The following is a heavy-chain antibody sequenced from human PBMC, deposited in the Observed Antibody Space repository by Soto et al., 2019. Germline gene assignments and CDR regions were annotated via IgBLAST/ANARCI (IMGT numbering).Heavy chain of an antibody. J-gene: IGHJ4*02. Sequence: ASVKVSCKASGLTFISSAVQWLRQARGQRLEWIGWIVVGSGNTNYAQKFQERVTITRDMSTSTAYMELSSLRSEDTAVYYCAAYTIVGATDDFDYWGQGTLVTVSS. D-gene: IGHD1-26*01. CDR3: AAYTIVGATDDFDY. CDR1: GLTFISSA. V-gene: IGHV1-58*01. CDR2: IVVGSGNT.